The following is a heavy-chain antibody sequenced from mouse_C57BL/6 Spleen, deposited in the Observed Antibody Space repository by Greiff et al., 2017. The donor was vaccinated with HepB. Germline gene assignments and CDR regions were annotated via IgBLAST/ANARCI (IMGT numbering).Heavy chain of an antibody. CDR2: IDPSDSYT. D-gene: IGHD2-3*01. CDR3: ARSIYGGYYGYFDV. V-gene: IGHV1-69*01. CDR1: GYTFTSYW. Sequence: QVQLQQPGAELVMPGASVKLSCKASGYTFTSYWMHWVKQRPGQGLEWIGEIDPSDSYTNYNQKFKGKSTLTVDKSSSTAYMQLSSLTSEDSAVYYCARSIYGGYYGYFDVWGTGTTVTVSS. J-gene: IGHJ1*03.